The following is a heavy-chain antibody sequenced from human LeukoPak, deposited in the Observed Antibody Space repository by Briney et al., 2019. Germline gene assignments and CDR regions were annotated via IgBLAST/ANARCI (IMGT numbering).Heavy chain of an antibody. Sequence: SETLSLTCAVYGGSFSGYYWSWIRQPAGKGLEWIGRIYTSGSTNYNPSLKSRATMSVDTSKNQFSLKLSSVTAADTAVYYCARQYYYDSSGYWGDNWFDPWGQGTLVTVSS. J-gene: IGHJ5*02. V-gene: IGHV4-59*10. D-gene: IGHD3-22*01. CDR1: GGSFSGYY. CDR3: ARQYYYDSSGYWGDNWFDP. CDR2: IYTSGST.